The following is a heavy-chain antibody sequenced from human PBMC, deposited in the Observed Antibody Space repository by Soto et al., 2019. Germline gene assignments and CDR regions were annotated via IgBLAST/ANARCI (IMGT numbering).Heavy chain of an antibody. D-gene: IGHD1-1*01. CDR1: GGSVSGYY. CDR2: IHYTGSS. J-gene: IGHJ4*02. Sequence: QLQLQESGPGLVKPSETLSLTYTVSGGSVSGYYWSWIRQPPGKGLEWIAYIHYTGSSNSNPSLESRVTMSIDTSKNQFSLKLSSVTAADTAVYYCARHSNEYRKSLDYWGKGTLVTVSS. V-gene: IGHV4-59*08. CDR3: ARHSNEYRKSLDY.